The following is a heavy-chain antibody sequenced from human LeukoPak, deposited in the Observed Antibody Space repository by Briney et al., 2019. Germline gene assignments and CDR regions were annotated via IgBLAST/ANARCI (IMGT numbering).Heavy chain of an antibody. CDR3: ARAIEVGAMTPFDY. Sequence: SETLSLTCTVSGGSISSYYWIWIRQPPGKGLEWIGYIYYSGSTNYNPSLKSRVTISVDTSKNQFSLKLSSVTAADTAVYYCARAIEVGAMTPFDYWGQGTLVTVSS. D-gene: IGHD1-26*01. CDR2: IYYSGST. J-gene: IGHJ4*02. V-gene: IGHV4-59*08. CDR1: GGSISSYY.